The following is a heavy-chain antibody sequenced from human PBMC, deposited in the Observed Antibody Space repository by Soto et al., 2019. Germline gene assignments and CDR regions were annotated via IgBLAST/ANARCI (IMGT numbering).Heavy chain of an antibody. J-gene: IGHJ5*02. Sequence: QVQLVQSGAEVKKPGSTVKVSCKASGGTFSSYTISWVRQAPGQGLEWMRRIIPMLDVANYAQKFQGRVAIPADKFTCTASMELRSLRSEDTAVYYCARDLCSGGSCYYGGSTNWFDPWGQGTLVTVSS. CDR2: IIPMLDVA. D-gene: IGHD2-15*01. CDR3: ARDLCSGGSCYYGGSTNWFDP. CDR1: GGTFSSYT. V-gene: IGHV1-69*08.